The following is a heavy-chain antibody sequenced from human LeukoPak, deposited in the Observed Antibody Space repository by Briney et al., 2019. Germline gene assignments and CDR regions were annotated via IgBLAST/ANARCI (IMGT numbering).Heavy chain of an antibody. J-gene: IGHJ4*02. CDR3: TTDTVGAKEFDY. Sequence: PGGSLRLSCAASGFTFSNAWMSWVRQAPGTGLEWVGRIKSKTDGGTTDYAAPVKGRFTISRDDSKNTLYLQMNSLKTEDTAVYYCTTDTVGAKEFDYWGQGTLVTVSS. CDR1: GFTFSNAW. D-gene: IGHD1-26*01. V-gene: IGHV3-15*01. CDR2: IKSKTDGGTT.